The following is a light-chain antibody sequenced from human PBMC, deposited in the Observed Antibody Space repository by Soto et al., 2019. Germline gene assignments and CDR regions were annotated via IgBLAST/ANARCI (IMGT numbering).Light chain of an antibody. V-gene: IGKV3-11*01. Sequence: EIVLTQSPATLSLSPGERATHSCRASQSVSSYLAWYQQKPGQAPRLLIYDASNRATGIPARFSGSGSGTDFTLTISSLEPEDFAVYYWQQRSNWPRTFGQGTKVYIK. J-gene: IGKJ1*01. CDR2: DAS. CDR3: QQRSNWPRT. CDR1: QSVSSY.